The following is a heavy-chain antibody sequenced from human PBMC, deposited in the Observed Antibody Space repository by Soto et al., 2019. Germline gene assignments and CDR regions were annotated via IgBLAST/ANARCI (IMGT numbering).Heavy chain of an antibody. CDR1: GFSLSTSGVG. CDR2: IYWDDDK. Sequence: QITLKESGPTLVKPTQTLTLTCTFSGFSLSTSGVGVGWIRQPPGKALEWLALIYWDDDKRYSPSLTSRLTITKDTSKNQVVLTMTNMDPVDTATYYCAHVLVVVANYGMDVWVQGTTVTVSS. J-gene: IGHJ6*02. D-gene: IGHD2-15*01. V-gene: IGHV2-5*02. CDR3: AHVLVVVANYGMDV.